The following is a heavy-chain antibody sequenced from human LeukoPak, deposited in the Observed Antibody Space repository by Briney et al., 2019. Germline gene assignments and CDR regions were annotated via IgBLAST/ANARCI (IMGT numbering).Heavy chain of an antibody. J-gene: IGHJ4*02. Sequence: GGSLRLSCAASGLTCSSYSMNWVRQAPGKGLEWVSCISSSSSYIYYADSVKGRFTISRDNAKNSLYLQMNSLRVEDTAVYYCARAHNWKYGTFDYWGQGTLVTVSS. CDR3: ARAHNWKYGTFDY. CDR2: ISSSSSYI. D-gene: IGHD1-7*01. CDR1: GLTCSSYS. V-gene: IGHV3-21*01.